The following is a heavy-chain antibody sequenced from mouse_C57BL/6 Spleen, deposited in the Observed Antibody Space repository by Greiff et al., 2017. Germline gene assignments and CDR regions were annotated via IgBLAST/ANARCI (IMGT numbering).Heavy chain of an antibody. CDR1: GYTFTSYD. CDR3: ARSYYGSYYYFDY. Sequence: VQLVESGPELVKPGASVKLSCKASGYTFTSYDINWVKQRPGQGLEWIGWIYPRDGSTKYNEKFKGKATLTVDTSSSTAYMELHSLTSEDSAVYFCARSYYGSYYYFDYWGQGTTLTVSS. D-gene: IGHD1-1*01. CDR2: IYPRDGST. J-gene: IGHJ2*01. V-gene: IGHV1-85*01.